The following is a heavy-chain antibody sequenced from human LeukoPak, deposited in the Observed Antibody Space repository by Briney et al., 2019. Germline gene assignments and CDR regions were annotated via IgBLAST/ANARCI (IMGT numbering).Heavy chain of an antibody. V-gene: IGHV1-18*01. J-gene: IGHJ4*02. CDR1: GYTFTSYG. Sequence: ASVKVSCKASGYTFTSYGISWVRQAPGQGLEWMGWISAYNGNTNYAQKLQGRVTVTTDTSTSTAYMELRSLRSDDTAVYYCARDLPERIAPDYWGQGTLVTVSS. D-gene: IGHD6-13*01. CDR2: ISAYNGNT. CDR3: ARDLPERIAPDY.